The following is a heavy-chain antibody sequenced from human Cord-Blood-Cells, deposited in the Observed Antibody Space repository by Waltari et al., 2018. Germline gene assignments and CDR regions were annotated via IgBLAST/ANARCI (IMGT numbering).Heavy chain of an antibody. CDR3: ARGVSETGDSGSFANWFDP. CDR1: GGSFSGYY. V-gene: IGHV4-34*01. Sequence: QVQLQQWGAGLLKPSETLSLTCAFYGGSFSGYYWSWIRQPPGNGLGWIGEINPSGSTNYNTSLKSRVTISVDASKNQFSRKLSSVTAADTAVYYCARGVSETGDSGSFANWFDPWGQGTLVTVSS. D-gene: IGHD1-26*01. J-gene: IGHJ5*02. CDR2: INPSGST.